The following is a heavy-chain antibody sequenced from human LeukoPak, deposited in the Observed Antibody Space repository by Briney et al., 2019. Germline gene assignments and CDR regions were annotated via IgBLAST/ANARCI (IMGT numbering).Heavy chain of an antibody. CDR3: AKAAGRGYNYGDYFDY. J-gene: IGHJ4*02. D-gene: IGHD5-18*01. CDR1: GFTFSNSA. CDR2: ISGSGGGT. Sequence: GGSLRLSCAASGFTFSNSAMSWVRQAPGKGLEWVSAISGSGGGTYYADSVKGRFTISRDNSKDTLYVQMNSLRAADTAVYYCAKAAGRGYNYGDYFDYWGQGTLVTVSS. V-gene: IGHV3-23*01.